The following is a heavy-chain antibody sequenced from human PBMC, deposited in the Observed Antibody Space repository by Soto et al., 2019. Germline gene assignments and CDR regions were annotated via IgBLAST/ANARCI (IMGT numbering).Heavy chain of an antibody. CDR2: IHYTGST. D-gene: IGHD1-26*01. V-gene: IGHV4-31*03. CDR1: GGSISSGGYS. Sequence: QVQLQESGPGLVKPSQTLSLTCTVSGGSISSGGYSWTWIRQHPGKGLEWIGYIHYTGSTNYNPSLKRRVSLSVDTSTNHLSLHLSSVTAADTAVYYCARHLRVGAGIALDIWGQGTTVTVSS. CDR3: ARHLRVGAGIALDI. J-gene: IGHJ3*02.